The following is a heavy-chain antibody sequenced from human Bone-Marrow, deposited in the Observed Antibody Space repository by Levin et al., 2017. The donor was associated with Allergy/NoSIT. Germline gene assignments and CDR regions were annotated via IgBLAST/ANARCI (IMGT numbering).Heavy chain of an antibody. Sequence: GSLRLSCAASGFTVSSNYMSWVRQAPGKGLEWVSVIYSGGTTYYEDSVKGRFTFSRDNSKNTLYLQMNSLRAEDTAVYYCARMVTTSWYFDLWGRGTLVTVSS. D-gene: IGHD4-17*01. V-gene: IGHV3-53*01. CDR3: ARMVTTSWYFDL. J-gene: IGHJ2*01. CDR1: GFTVSSNY. CDR2: IYSGGTT.